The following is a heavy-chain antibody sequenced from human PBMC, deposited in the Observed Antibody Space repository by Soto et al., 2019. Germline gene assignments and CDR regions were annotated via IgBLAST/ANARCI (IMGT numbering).Heavy chain of an antibody. CDR2: IYYSGST. Sequence: KPSETLSLTCTVSGGSISSGGYYWSWIRQHPGKGLEWIGYIYYSGSTYYNPSLKSRVTISVDTSKNQFSLKLSSVTAADTAVYYCARDHAGRFLEWLSPGWFDPWGQGTLVTVSS. J-gene: IGHJ5*02. CDR3: ARDHAGRFLEWLSPGWFDP. D-gene: IGHD3-3*01. CDR1: GGSISSGGYY. V-gene: IGHV4-31*03.